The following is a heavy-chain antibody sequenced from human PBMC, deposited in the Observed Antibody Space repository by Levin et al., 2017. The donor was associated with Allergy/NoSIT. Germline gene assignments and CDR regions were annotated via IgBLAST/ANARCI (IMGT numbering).Heavy chain of an antibody. Sequence: ASVKVSCKASGGTFSSYAISWVRQAPGQGLEWMGGIIPIFGTANYAQKFQGRVTITADESTSTAYMELSSLRSEDTAVYYCASGPAAIRFDYWGQGTLVTVSS. CDR2: IIPIFGTA. CDR1: GGTFSSYA. D-gene: IGHD2-2*02. J-gene: IGHJ4*02. V-gene: IGHV1-69*13. CDR3: ASGPAAIRFDY.